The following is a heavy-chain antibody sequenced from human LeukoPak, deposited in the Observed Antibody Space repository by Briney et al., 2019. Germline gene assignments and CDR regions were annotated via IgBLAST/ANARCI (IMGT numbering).Heavy chain of an antibody. D-gene: IGHD4/OR15-4a*01. V-gene: IGHV3-72*01. CDR2: IRKKVNTYTT. J-gene: IGHJ3*02. CDR3: VRAQAVGAPPFDI. Sequence: GGSLRLSCAAPGFTFSDHYMDWVRQAPGKGLEWVGRIRKKVNTYTTEYAASVKGRFSISRDDSKNSLYLQMNSLKTEDTAVYYCVRAQAVGAPPFDIWGQGTMVIV. CDR1: GFTFSDHY.